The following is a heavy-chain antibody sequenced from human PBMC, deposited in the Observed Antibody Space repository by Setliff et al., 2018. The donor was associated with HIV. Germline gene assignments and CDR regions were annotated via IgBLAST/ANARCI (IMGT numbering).Heavy chain of an antibody. CDR3: ARSLGDPPYYYGSGSYDNSGY. CDR1: GYTFSTYA. CDR2: INAGNGDT. D-gene: IGHD3-10*01. J-gene: IGHJ4*02. Sequence: GASVKVSCKASGYTFSTYALHWVRQAPGQRLEWMGWINAGNGDTKYSKKFQGRVTITRDTSASTAYMDVTSLRSEDTAVYYCARSLGDPPYYYGSGSYDNSGYWGQGTPVTVSS. V-gene: IGHV1-3*01.